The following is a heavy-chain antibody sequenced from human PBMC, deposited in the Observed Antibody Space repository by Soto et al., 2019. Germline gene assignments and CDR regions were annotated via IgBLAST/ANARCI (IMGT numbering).Heavy chain of an antibody. J-gene: IGHJ4*02. CDR1: GFTFSSYA. Sequence: GGSLRLSCAASGFTFSSYAMSWVCQAPGKGLEWVSAISGSGGSPYYADSVKGRFTISRDNSKNTLYLQMNSLRAEDTAVYYCAREYSSAWKIFDYWGQGTLVTVSS. CDR3: AREYSSAWKIFDY. V-gene: IGHV3-23*01. D-gene: IGHD6-19*01. CDR2: ISGSGGSP.